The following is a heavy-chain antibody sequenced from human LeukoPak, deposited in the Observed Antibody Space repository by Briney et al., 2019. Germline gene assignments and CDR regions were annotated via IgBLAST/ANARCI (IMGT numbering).Heavy chain of an antibody. V-gene: IGHV3-21*01. J-gene: IGHJ5*02. D-gene: IGHD2-2*02. CDR3: AREGCSSTSCYIYSTLKNRHNWFDP. CDR1: GFTFSSYS. CDR2: ISSSSSYI. Sequence: GGSLRLSCAASGFTFSSYSMNWVRQAPGKGLEWVSSISSSSSYIYYADSVKGRFTISRDNAKNSLYLQMNSLRAEDTAVYYCAREGCSSTSCYIYSTLKNRHNWFDPWGQGTLVTVSS.